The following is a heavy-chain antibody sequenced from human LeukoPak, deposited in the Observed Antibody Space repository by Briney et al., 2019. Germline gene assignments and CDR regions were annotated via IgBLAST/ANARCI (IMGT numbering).Heavy chain of an antibody. D-gene: IGHD6-13*01. CDR3: ARGSSSWFNWFDP. CDR1: GGTFSSYA. Sequence: GASVKLSCKASGGTFSSYAISWVRQAPGQGLEWMGRIIPIFGIANYAQKFQGRVTITADKSTSTAYMELSSLRSEDTAVYYCARGSSSWFNWFDPWGQGTLVTVSS. J-gene: IGHJ5*02. V-gene: IGHV1-69*04. CDR2: IIPIFGIA.